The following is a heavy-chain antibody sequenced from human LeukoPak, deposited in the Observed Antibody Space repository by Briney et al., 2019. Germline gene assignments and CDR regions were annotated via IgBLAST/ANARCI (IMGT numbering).Heavy chain of an antibody. CDR3: ARDLLYCSGGSRPFDY. V-gene: IGHV1-18*01. D-gene: IGHD2-15*01. CDR1: GYTFTSYG. Sequence: GASVKVSCKASGYTFTSYGISWVRQAPGQGLEWMGWISTYNDNTNYAQKLQGRVTMTTDTSTSTAYMELRSLRSDDTAVYYCARDLLYCSGGSRPFDYWGQGTLVTVSS. CDR2: ISTYNDNT. J-gene: IGHJ4*02.